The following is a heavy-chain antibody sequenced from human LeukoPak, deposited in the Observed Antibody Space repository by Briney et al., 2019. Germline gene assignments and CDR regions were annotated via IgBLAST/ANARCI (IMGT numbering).Heavy chain of an antibody. CDR2: ISSSGSTI. J-gene: IGHJ4*02. D-gene: IGHD3-3*01. V-gene: IGHV3-48*03. CDR1: GFTFSSYE. CDR3: ARDSGYYRSFDY. Sequence: GGSLRLSCAASGFTFSSYEMNWVRQAPGKGLEWFSYISSSGSTIYYADSVKGRFTISRDNAKNSLYLQMNSLRAEDTAVYYCARDSGYYRSFDYWGQGTLVTVSS.